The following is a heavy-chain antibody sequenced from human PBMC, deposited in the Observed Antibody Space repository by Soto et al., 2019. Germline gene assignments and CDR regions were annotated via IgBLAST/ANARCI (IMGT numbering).Heavy chain of an antibody. CDR2: IYYSGST. CDR1: GGSISSGGYY. Sequence: SETLSLTCTVSGGSISSGGYYWSWIRQHPGKGLEWIGYIYYSGSTYYNPSLKSRVTISVDTSKDQFSLKLSSVTAADTAVYYCARDRPSYTYYYDSRSSAFDIWGQGTMVTVSS. V-gene: IGHV4-31*03. CDR3: ARDRPSYTYYYDSRSSAFDI. J-gene: IGHJ3*02. D-gene: IGHD3-22*01.